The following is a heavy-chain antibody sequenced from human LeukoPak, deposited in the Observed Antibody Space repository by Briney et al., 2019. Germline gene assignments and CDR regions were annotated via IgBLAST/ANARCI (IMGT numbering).Heavy chain of an antibody. CDR3: ASGAYRDYFDY. CDR1: GFTFSSYE. D-gene: IGHD1-26*01. V-gene: IGHV3-48*03. J-gene: IGHJ4*02. Sequence: QSGGSPRLSCAASGFTFSSYEVNWVRRAPGKGLEWISYISSRGSTIYYADSVKGRFTISRDNAKNSLYLQMNSLRAEDTAVYYCASGAYRDYFDYWGQGTLVTVSS. CDR2: ISSRGSTI.